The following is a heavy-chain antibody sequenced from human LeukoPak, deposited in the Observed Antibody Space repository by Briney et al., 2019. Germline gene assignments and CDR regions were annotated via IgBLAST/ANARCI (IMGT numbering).Heavy chain of an antibody. CDR1: GGSISSSPYY. V-gene: IGHV4-39*01. D-gene: IGHD1-1*01. J-gene: IGHJ5*02. Sequence: SETLSLTCTVSGGSISSSPYYWGWIRQPPGKGLEWIGTIYYSGSTYYNPSLKSRVTISVDTSKNQFSLKLTSVAAADTAVYYCARPVPSRLGWFDPWGQGTLVTVSS. CDR2: IYYSGST. CDR3: ARPVPSRLGWFDP.